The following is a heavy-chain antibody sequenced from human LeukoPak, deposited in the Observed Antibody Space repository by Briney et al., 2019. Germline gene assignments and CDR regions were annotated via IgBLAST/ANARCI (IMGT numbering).Heavy chain of an antibody. J-gene: IGHJ6*03. D-gene: IGHD1-26*01. CDR3: ARGRRSGSYFFYYYMDV. CDR1: GGSISSSSYY. Sequence: SETLSLTCTVSGGSISSSSYYWGWIRQPPGKGLEWIGSTYYSGSTYYNPSLKSRVTISVDTSKNQFSLKLSSVTAADTAVYYCARGRRSGSYFFYYYMDVWGKGTTVTVSS. V-gene: IGHV4-39*07. CDR2: TYYSGST.